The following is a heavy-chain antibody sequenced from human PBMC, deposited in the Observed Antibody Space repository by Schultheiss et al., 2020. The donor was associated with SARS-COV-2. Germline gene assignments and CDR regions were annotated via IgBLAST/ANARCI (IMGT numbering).Heavy chain of an antibody. D-gene: IGHD6-13*01. Sequence: SETLSLTCTVSGGSISSYYWSWIRQPPGKGLEWIGYIYYSGSTNYNPSLKSRVTISVDTSKNQFSLKLSSVTAADTAVYYCARQQGRAGYSSSWYQENYYYYGMHVWGQGTTVTVSS. CDR1: GGSISSYY. CDR2: IYYSGST. J-gene: IGHJ6*02. V-gene: IGHV4-59*08. CDR3: ARQQGRAGYSSSWYQENYYYYGMHV.